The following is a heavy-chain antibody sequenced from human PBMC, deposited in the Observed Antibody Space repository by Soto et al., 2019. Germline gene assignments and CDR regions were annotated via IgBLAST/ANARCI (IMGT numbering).Heavy chain of an antibody. CDR1: GFSFSNYG. J-gene: IGHJ5*02. V-gene: IGHV3-33*08. Sequence: QVQLVESGGGVVQPGRSLRLSCTGTGFSFSNYGIHWVRQAPGKGLEWVGFVWHDGNNEYYADSLKGRITISRDNSNNTVSLIISSLRAEESAVYYCVRDQCRTTRYYPNSFDPWGQGTLVTVSS. CDR2: VWHDGNNE. D-gene: IGHD2-2*01. CDR3: VRDQCRTTRYYPNSFDP.